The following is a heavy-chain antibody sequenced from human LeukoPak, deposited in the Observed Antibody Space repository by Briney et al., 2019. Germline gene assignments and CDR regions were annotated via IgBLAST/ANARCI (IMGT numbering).Heavy chain of an antibody. Sequence: PSETLSLTCNVSGDSITSSYYWGWIRQPPGKGLEWIGSISYSGSAYYNPSLKSRVTISVDRSKNQFSLKLSSVTAADTAVYYCARGGGAFDIWGQGTMVTVSS. CDR2: ISYSGSA. V-gene: IGHV4-39*07. CDR1: GDSITSSYY. CDR3: ARGGGAFDI. J-gene: IGHJ3*02. D-gene: IGHD3-16*01.